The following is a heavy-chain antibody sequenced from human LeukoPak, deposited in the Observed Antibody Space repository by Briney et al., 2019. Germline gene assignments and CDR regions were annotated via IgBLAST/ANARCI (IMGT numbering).Heavy chain of an antibody. D-gene: IGHD6-13*01. V-gene: IGHV3-23*01. CDR1: GFTFSSYA. CDR2: ISGSGGST. J-gene: IGHJ4*02. CDR3: AQIYSSSWYDY. Sequence: GGFLRLSCAASGFTFSSYAMSRVRQAPGKGLEWVSAISGSGGSTYYADSVKGRFTISKDNSKNTLYLQMNSLRAEDTAVYYCAQIYSSSWYDYWGQGTLVTVSS.